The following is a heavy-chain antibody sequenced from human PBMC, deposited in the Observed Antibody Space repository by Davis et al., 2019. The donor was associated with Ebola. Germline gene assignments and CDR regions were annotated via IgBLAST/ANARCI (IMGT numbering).Heavy chain of an antibody. CDR1: GNSFSSHW. D-gene: IGHD5-24*01. CDR3: ATLRRAITGSDDGYDI. J-gene: IGHJ3*02. V-gene: IGHV5-51*01. Sequence: GESLKISCKDSGNSFSSHWIGWVRQMPGKGLEWMGIIYTGDSDTRYSPSFRGQVTISADKSIKTAFLQWSSLKASDTAIYYCATLRRAITGSDDGYDIWGQGTMVTVSS. CDR2: IYTGDSDT.